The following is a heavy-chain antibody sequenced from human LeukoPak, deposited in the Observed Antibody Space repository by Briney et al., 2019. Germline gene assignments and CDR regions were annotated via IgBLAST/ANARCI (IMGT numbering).Heavy chain of an antibody. CDR3: ARDSIMAGYYYYYYMDV. Sequence: ASVKVSCKASGYTFTGYYMHWVRQAAGQGREWMGWINPNSGGTNYAQKFQGRVTMTRDTSISTAYMELSRLRSDDTAVYYCARDSIMAGYYYYYYMDVWGKGATVTVSS. D-gene: IGHD5-24*01. CDR1: GYTFTGYY. V-gene: IGHV1-2*02. CDR2: INPNSGGT. J-gene: IGHJ6*03.